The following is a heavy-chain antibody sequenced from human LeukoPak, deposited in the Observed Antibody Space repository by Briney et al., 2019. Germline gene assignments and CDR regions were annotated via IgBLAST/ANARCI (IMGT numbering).Heavy chain of an antibody. Sequence: GGSLRLSCAASGFTFSTYNMNWVRHAPGKGLEWISSITSSSSYIYYADSVKGRFTISRDNAKNSLYLQMSSLSPDDTAVYFWARDPYSGNYGNYYYYYMDVWGKGTTVTISS. D-gene: IGHD1-26*01. CDR3: ARDPYSGNYGNYYYYYMDV. J-gene: IGHJ6*03. CDR2: ITSSSSYI. V-gene: IGHV3-21*06. CDR1: GFTFSTYN.